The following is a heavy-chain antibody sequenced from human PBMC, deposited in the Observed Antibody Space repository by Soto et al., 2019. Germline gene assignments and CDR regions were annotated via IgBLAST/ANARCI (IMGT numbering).Heavy chain of an antibody. Sequence: GGSLRLSCAASGFTFTRYSMNWVRQAPGKGLEWVSSISSTTNYIYYADSMKGRFTVSRDNAKNSVYLEMNSLSAEDTALYYCARETEDLTSNFDYWGQGTLVTVSS. V-gene: IGHV3-21*01. CDR1: GFTFTRYS. CDR2: ISSTTNYI. CDR3: ARETEDLTSNFDY. J-gene: IGHJ4*02.